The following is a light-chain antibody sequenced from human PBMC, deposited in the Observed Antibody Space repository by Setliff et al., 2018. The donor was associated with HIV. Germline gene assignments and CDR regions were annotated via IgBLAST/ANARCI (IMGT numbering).Light chain of an antibody. V-gene: IGLV1-40*01. CDR3: QSYDSSLSGHV. J-gene: IGLJ1*01. Sequence: QSVLTQPPSVSGAPGQRVTISCTGSRSNIGAGYDVQWYQQLPGTAPKLVMFGNSNRPSGVPDRFSDSKSGTSASLAISGLQAEDEADYYCQSYDSSLSGHVFGTGTKV. CDR2: GNS. CDR1: RSNIGAGYD.